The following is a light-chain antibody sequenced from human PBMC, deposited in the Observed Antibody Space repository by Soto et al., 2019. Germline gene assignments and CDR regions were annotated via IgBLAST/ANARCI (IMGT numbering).Light chain of an antibody. J-gene: IGKJ1*01. CDR2: DAS. V-gene: IGKV3-11*01. CDR1: QNVSSY. Sequence: EIVLTQSPATLSLSPGQRATLSCKASQNVSSYLAWYQQKAGQAPRLLIYDASNRATGIPARFSGSGSGTDFTLTISSLEPEDFAVYYCQQRSNWSWTFGQGTKVDIK. CDR3: QQRSNWSWT.